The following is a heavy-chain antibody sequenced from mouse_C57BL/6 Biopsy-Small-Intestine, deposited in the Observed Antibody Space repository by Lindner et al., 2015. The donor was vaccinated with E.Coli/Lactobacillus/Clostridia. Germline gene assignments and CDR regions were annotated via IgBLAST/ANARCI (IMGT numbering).Heavy chain of an antibody. V-gene: IGHV1-54*01. Sequence: SVKVSCKTSGFTFTNYRIYWVRQGTGQGLEWMGWVNPSTGDTGYAQRFQGRVTLTTNTSISTSYMELSSLRSQDSAVFFCARGRGSFYVDHWGQGTQVTVSS. J-gene: IGHJ4*01. D-gene: IGHD1-1*01. CDR3: ARGRGSFYVDH. CDR2: VNPSTGDT. CDR1: GFTFTNYR.